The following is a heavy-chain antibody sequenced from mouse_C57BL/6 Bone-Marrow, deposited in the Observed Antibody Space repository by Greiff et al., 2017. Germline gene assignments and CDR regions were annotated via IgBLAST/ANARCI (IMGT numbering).Heavy chain of an antibody. Sequence: EVMLVESGGGLVQPGGSLSLSCAASGFTFTDYYMSWVRQPPGKALEWLGFIRNKANGYTTEYSASVKGRFTISRDNSQSILYLQMNALRAEDSATYYCARSSRLAPSGAFDVWGTGTTVTVSS. CDR1: GFTFTDYY. CDR3: ARSSRLAPSGAFDV. V-gene: IGHV7-3*01. CDR2: IRNKANGYTT. J-gene: IGHJ1*03. D-gene: IGHD1-3*01.